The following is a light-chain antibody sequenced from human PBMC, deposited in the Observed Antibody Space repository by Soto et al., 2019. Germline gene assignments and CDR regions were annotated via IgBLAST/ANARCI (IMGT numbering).Light chain of an antibody. J-gene: IGKJ4*01. CDR1: QSVSSN. V-gene: IGKV3-15*01. CDR3: QQYNEWPLT. CDR2: GAF. Sequence: EIIMTQAPGTRYVSRGERATLSCRASQSVSSNLAWYQQKPGQAPSLLIYGAFTRATGIPARFSGSGSETEFTLTISSLQSEAFAFYYCQQYNEWPLTFAGGTKVDI.